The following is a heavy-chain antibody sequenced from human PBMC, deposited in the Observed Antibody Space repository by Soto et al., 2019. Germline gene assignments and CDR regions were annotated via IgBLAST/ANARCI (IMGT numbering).Heavy chain of an antibody. CDR3: ARDRSPNYYYYGMDV. V-gene: IGHV3-30-3*01. J-gene: IGHJ6*02. CDR2: ISYDGSNK. Sequence: QVQLVESGGGVVQPGRSLRLSCAASGFTFSSYAMHWVRQAPGKGLEWVAVISYDGSNKYYADSVKGRFTIYRDNSKNTLYLQMNSLRAEDTAVYYCARDRSPNYYYYGMDVWGQGTTVTVSS. CDR1: GFTFSSYA.